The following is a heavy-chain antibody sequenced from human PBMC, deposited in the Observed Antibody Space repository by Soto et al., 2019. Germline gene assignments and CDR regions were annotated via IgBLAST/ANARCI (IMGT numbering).Heavy chain of an antibody. V-gene: IGHV3-23*01. CDR3: AKARCTSNTCYVPDH. D-gene: IGHD2-15*01. Sequence: GESLKISCAASGFTVSSKYMTWVRQAPGKGLEWVSAISGSGGSPSYADSVQGRFTISRDNPKNTLYLQMSSLRVEDTAIYYCAKARCTSNTCYVPDHWGQGTLVTVSS. CDR1: GFTVSSKY. CDR2: ISGSGGSP. J-gene: IGHJ5*02.